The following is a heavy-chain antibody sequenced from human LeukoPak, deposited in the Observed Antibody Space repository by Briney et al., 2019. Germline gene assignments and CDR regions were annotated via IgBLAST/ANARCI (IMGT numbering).Heavy chain of an antibody. CDR3: ARVSPRDTYYLGMDV. J-gene: IGHJ6*02. V-gene: IGHV4-59*01. D-gene: IGHD3-22*01. CDR2: ISYSGST. Sequence: SETLSLTCTVSGGFISNYYWSWIRQPPGKRLEWIGYISYSGSTNYNPSLKSRVTISVDTSKKQFSLNLSSVTAADTAVYYCARVSPRDTYYLGMDVWGRGTTVTVSS. CDR1: GGFISNYY.